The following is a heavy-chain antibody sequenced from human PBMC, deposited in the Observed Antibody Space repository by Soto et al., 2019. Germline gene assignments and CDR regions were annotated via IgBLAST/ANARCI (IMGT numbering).Heavy chain of an antibody. D-gene: IGHD2-2*01. CDR3: GRIRRPAQNYYYYGMDV. J-gene: IGHJ6*02. V-gene: IGHV2-70*01. Sequence: SGPTLVNPTQTLTLTCTFSGFSLSTSGMCVSWIRQPPGKALEWLALIDWDDDKYYSTSLKTRLTISKDTSKNQVVLTMINMDPVDTATYYCGRIRRPAQNYYYYGMDVWGQGTTVTVSS. CDR2: IDWDDDK. CDR1: GFSLSTSGMC.